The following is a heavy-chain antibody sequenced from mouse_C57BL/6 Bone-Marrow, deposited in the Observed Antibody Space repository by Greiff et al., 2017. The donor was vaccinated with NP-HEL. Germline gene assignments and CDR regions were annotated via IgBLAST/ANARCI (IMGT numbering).Heavy chain of an antibody. Sequence: QVQLQQSGAELVKPGASVKISCKASGYAFSSYWMNWVKQRPGKGLEWIGQIYPGDGDTNYNGKFKGKATLTADKSSSTAYMQLRSLTSEDSAVYCCAREGTYYSNYQFAYWGQGTLVTVSA. CDR2: IYPGDGDT. CDR3: AREGTYYSNYQFAY. J-gene: IGHJ3*01. V-gene: IGHV1-80*01. D-gene: IGHD2-5*01. CDR1: GYAFSSYW.